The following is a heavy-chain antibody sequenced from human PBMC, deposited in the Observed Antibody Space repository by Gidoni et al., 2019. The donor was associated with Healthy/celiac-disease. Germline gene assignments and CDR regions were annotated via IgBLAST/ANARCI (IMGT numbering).Heavy chain of an antibody. CDR2: INAGNGNT. V-gene: IGHV1-3*01. Sequence: QVQLVQSGAEVKKPGASVKVSCKASGYTFTSYAMHWVRQAPGQRLEWMGWINAGNGNTKYSQKFQGRVTITRDTSASTAYMELSSLRSEDTAVYYCAREVETIFGVPKRYYGMDVWGQGTTVTVSS. CDR3: AREVETIFGVPKRYYGMDV. J-gene: IGHJ6*02. CDR1: GYTFTSYA. D-gene: IGHD3-3*01.